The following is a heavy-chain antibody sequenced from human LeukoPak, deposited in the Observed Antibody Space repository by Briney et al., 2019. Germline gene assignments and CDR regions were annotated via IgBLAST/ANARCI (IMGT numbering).Heavy chain of an antibody. J-gene: IGHJ4*02. CDR2: ISGSGGST. Sequence: GGSLRLSCAASGFTFSSYAMSWVRQAPGKGLEWVSAISGSGGSTYYADSVKGRFTISRDNSKNTLYLQMNSLRAEDTAVYYCAAGYCSSTSCYEGLAYWGQGTLVTVSS. CDR3: AAGYCSSTSCYEGLAY. D-gene: IGHD2-2*01. CDR1: GFTFSSYA. V-gene: IGHV3-23*01.